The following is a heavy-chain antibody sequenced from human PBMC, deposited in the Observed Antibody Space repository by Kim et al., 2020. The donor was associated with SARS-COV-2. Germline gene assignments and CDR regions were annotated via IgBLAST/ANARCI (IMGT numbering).Heavy chain of an antibody. CDR3: VRELTSAMVSANDY. J-gene: IGHJ4*02. D-gene: IGHD5-18*01. Sequence: ADSVKGRFTISRDNAKNSLYLQMNSLRAEDTAVYYCVRELTSAMVSANDYWGQGTLVTVSS. V-gene: IGHV3-21*01.